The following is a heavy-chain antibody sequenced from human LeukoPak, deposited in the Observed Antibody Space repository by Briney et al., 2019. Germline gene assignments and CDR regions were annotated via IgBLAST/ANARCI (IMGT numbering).Heavy chain of an antibody. CDR3: ARAPPPYSSSWYDGGYYFDY. V-gene: IGHV1-69*05. CDR2: IIPIFGTA. Sequence: ASVKVSCKASGGTFSSYAISWVRQAPGQGLEWMGGIIPIFGTANYAQKFQGRVTITTDESTSTAYMELSSLRSEDTAVYYCARAPPPYSSSWYDGGYYFDYWGQGTLVTVSS. J-gene: IGHJ4*02. CDR1: GGTFSSYA. D-gene: IGHD6-13*01.